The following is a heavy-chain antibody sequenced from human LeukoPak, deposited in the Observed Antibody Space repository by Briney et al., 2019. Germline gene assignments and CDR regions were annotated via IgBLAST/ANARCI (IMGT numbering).Heavy chain of an antibody. CDR2: ISPSGGST. CDR1: GYTFTRYY. V-gene: IGHV1-46*01. J-gene: IGHJ5*02. Sequence: ASVKVSCKAFGYTFTRYYMHWVRQAPGQGPEWMGVISPSGGSTTYAQKFQGRVTITADKSTSTAYMELSSLRSEDTAVYYCARDLGREDWLLGHFWFDPWGQGTLVTVSS. D-gene: IGHD3/OR15-3a*01. CDR3: ARDLGREDWLLGHFWFDP.